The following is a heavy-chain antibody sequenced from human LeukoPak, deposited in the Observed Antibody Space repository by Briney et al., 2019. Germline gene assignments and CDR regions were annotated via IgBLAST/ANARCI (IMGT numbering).Heavy chain of an antibody. V-gene: IGHV3-30*04. J-gene: IGHJ4*02. D-gene: IGHD2-15*01. CDR3: VRQDCSSGSCYLDY. CDR2: ISFHGRDK. CDR1: GFTFSNYA. Sequence: GGSLRLSCAASGFTFSNYAMHWVRQAPGKGLDWVAVISFHGRDKFYADSVKGRLTVSRDNSQNTLFVQMNSLRVEDTAVYYCVRQDCSSGSCYLDYWGQGILVTVSS.